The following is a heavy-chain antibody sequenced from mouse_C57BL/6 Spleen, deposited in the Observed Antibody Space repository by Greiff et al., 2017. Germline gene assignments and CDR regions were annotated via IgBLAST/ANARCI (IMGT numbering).Heavy chain of an antibody. CDR2: IRLKSDNYAT. J-gene: IGHJ3*01. CDR1: GFTFSNYW. V-gene: IGHV6-3*01. CDR3: TVKYGNLAWFAY. D-gene: IGHD2-1*01. Sequence: EVKLVESGGGLVQPGGSMKLSCVASGFTFSNYWMNWVRQSPEKGLEWVAQIRLKSDNYATHYAESGKGRFTISKDDSKSSVYLQMNNLRAEDTGSYYCTVKYGNLAWFAYWGQGTLVTVSA.